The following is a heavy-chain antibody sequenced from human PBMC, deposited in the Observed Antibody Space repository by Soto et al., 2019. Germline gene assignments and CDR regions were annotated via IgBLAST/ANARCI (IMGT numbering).Heavy chain of an antibody. J-gene: IGHJ4*02. CDR2: INAGNDNT. CDR3: ARVVSSGGAVFDY. D-gene: IGHD6-19*01. CDR1: GYTFTSYA. V-gene: IGHV1-3*01. Sequence: QVHLVQSGAEVKKPGASVKVSCKASGYTFTSYAIHWVRQAPGQRLEWMGWINAGNDNTKYSQKFQGRVTITRDTSASTVYMELSSMRSEDTAVYYCARVVSSGGAVFDYRGQGTLVTVSS.